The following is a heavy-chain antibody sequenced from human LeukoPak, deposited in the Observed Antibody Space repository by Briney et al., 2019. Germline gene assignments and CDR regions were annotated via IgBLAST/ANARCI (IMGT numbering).Heavy chain of an antibody. CDR2: LSSSSSFT. Sequence: PGGSLRLSCAASGFTFSDYYMSWIRQAPGKGLEWVSYLSSSSSFTNYADSVKGRFTISRDNAKNSLYLQMNSLRAEDTAMYYCARIRRGDYGDYFFDYWGQGTLVTVSS. V-gene: IGHV3-11*03. D-gene: IGHD4-17*01. CDR3: ARIRRGDYGDYFFDY. CDR1: GFTFSDYY. J-gene: IGHJ4*02.